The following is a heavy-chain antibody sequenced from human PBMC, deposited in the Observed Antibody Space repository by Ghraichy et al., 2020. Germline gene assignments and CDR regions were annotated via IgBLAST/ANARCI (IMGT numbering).Heavy chain of an antibody. CDR1: GGSISSYY. CDR3: ARHVRRFMTTGWFDP. J-gene: IGHJ5*02. V-gene: IGHV4-59*08. Sequence: SETLSLTCTVSGGSISSYYWSWIRQPPGKGLEWIGYIYYSGSTNYNPSLKSRVTISVDTSKNQFSLKLSSVTAADTAVYYCARHVRRFMTTGWFDPWGQGTLVTVSS. D-gene: IGHD4-17*01. CDR2: IYYSGST.